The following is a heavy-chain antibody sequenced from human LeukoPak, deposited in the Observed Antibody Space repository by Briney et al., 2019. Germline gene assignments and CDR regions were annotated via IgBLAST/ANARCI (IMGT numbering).Heavy chain of an antibody. D-gene: IGHD3-3*01. Sequence: SETLSLTCTVSGGSINSSSYYWGWIRQPPGKGLEWIGSIYCSGSTYYNPSLKSRVTISVDTSKNQFSLKLSSVTAADTAVYYCARHAATIFGVVIDAFDIWGQGTMVTVSS. CDR2: IYCSGST. J-gene: IGHJ3*02. CDR1: GGSINSSSYY. CDR3: ARHAATIFGVVIDAFDI. V-gene: IGHV4-39*01.